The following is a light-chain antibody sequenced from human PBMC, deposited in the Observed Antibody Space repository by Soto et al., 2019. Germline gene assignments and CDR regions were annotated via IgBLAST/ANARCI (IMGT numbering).Light chain of an antibody. CDR3: QVWDSSTVL. CDR1: NIESKN. Sequence: SYELTQPLSVSVALGQTARMTCGGNNIESKNVHWYQQKPGQAPVLVIYRDSNRPSGIPERFSGSNSGNTATLTISRAQAGDEADYYCQVWDSSTVLFGGGTKLTVL. J-gene: IGLJ2*01. CDR2: RDS. V-gene: IGLV3-9*01.